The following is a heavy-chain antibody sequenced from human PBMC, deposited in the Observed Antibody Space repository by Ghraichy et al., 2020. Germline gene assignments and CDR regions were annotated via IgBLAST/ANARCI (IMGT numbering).Heavy chain of an antibody. D-gene: IGHD6-19*01. V-gene: IGHV4-34*01. CDR1: GGSFSGYY. Sequence: SETLSLTCAVYGGSFSGYYWSWIRQPPGKGLEWIGEINHSGSTNYNPSLKSRVTISVDTSKNQFSLKLSSVTAADTAVYYCARGMLRIAVAGTRNHAFDIWGQGTMVTVSS. J-gene: IGHJ3*02. CDR2: INHSGST. CDR3: ARGMLRIAVAGTRNHAFDI.